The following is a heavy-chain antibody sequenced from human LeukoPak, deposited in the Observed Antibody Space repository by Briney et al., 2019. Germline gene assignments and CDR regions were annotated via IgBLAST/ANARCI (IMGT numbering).Heavy chain of an antibody. CDR2: ISGSGGST. CDR1: GFTLSSYA. V-gene: IGHV3-23*01. D-gene: IGHD6-19*01. CDR3: AKSLASGWYEWGYFDY. Sequence: GGSLRLSCAASGFTLSSYAMSWVRQAPGKGLEWVSAISGSGGSTYYADSVKGRFTISRDNSKNTLYLQMNSLRAEDTAVYYCAKSLASGWYEWGYFDYWGQGTLVTVSS. J-gene: IGHJ4*02.